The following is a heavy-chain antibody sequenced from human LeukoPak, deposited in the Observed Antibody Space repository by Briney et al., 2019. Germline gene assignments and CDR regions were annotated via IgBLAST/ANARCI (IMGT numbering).Heavy chain of an antibody. Sequence: SETLSLTCTVSGYSISSGYYWGWIRQPPGKGLEWIGSIYHSGSTYYNPSLKSRVTISVDTSKNRFSLKLSSVTAADTAVYYCARVRGVYCSGGSCSIFDYWGQGTLVTVSS. CDR2: IYHSGST. CDR1: GYSISSGYY. CDR3: ARVRGVYCSGGSCSIFDY. V-gene: IGHV4-38-2*02. J-gene: IGHJ4*02. D-gene: IGHD2-15*01.